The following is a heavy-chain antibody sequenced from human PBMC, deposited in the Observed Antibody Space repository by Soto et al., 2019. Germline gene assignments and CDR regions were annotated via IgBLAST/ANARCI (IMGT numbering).Heavy chain of an antibody. D-gene: IGHD7-27*01. CDR3: ARTGDRGLGGDYFDY. V-gene: IGHV4-39*07. J-gene: IGHJ4*02. CDR1: GGSISSSSYY. Sequence: SETLSLTCTVSGGSISSSSYYWGWIRQPPGKGLGWIGSIYYSGSTYYNPSLKSRVTISVDTSKNQFSLKLSSVAAADTAVYYCARTGDRGLGGDYFDYWGQGTLVTVSS. CDR2: IYYSGST.